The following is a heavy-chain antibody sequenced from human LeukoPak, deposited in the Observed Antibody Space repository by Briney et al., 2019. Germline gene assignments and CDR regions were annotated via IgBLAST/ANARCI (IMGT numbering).Heavy chain of an antibody. Sequence: SMKVSCKASGGTFSKYTVSWVRQRPGQGLEWMGGITPLFGTANYAQKFQGRVTITADESASTAYMELSSLRSEDTAVYYCARDSSDIRSLTAHWGQGTLVTVSS. D-gene: IGHD2-15*01. V-gene: IGHV1-69*13. CDR2: ITPLFGTA. J-gene: IGHJ1*01. CDR3: ARDSSDIRSLTAH. CDR1: GGTFSKYT.